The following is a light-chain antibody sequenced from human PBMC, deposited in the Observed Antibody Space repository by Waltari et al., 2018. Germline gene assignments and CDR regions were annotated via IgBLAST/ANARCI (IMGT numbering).Light chain of an antibody. CDR2: AAS. CDR3: QQSYSSPQT. J-gene: IGKJ1*01. V-gene: IGKV1-39*01. Sequence: DIQMTQSPSSLSASVGDSVTITCRASQAIRNYLNWYQQKPGKAPRFLIYAASSLRSGVPSRFSGSGSGTDFTLTISSLQPEDFATYYCQQSYSSPQTFGQGTKVETK. CDR1: QAIRNY.